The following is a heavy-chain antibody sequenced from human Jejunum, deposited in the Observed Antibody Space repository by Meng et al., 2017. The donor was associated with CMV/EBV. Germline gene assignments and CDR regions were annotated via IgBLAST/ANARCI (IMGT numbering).Heavy chain of an antibody. Sequence: CPFSTSWTPWVRHASGKGLVWVSSINSGGSRTSYADSVQGRFTISRDNAKNTLSLQMNSLRAEDTAVYYCVRTYSSGWLGTFWDYWGQGILVTVSS. CDR3: VRTYSSGWLGTFWDY. CDR2: INSGGSRT. D-gene: IGHD6-19*01. V-gene: IGHV3-74*01. CDR1: CPFSTSW. J-gene: IGHJ4*02.